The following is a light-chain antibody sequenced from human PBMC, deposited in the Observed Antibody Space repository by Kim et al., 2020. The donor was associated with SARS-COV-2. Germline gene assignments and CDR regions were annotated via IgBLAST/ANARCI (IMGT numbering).Light chain of an antibody. J-gene: IGLJ1*01. CDR2: AVS. CDR1: SSDVGGYNY. CDR3: SSYTRSTTNYV. V-gene: IGLV2-14*03. Sequence: QSITISCTGTSSDVGGYNYVSWYQQHPGKAPNLMIYAVSNRPSGVSNRFSGSKSGNTASLTISGLQAEDEADYYCSSYTRSTTNYVFGTGTKVTVL.